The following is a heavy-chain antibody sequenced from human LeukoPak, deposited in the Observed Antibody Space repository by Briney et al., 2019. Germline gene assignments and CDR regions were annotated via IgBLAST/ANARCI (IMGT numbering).Heavy chain of an antibody. CDR1: GGSISSSSYY. D-gene: IGHD6-13*01. CDR2: IYYSGST. V-gene: IGHV4-39*07. Sequence: SETLSLTCTVSGGSISSSSYYWGWIRQPPGKGLEWIGSIYYSGSTYYNPSLKSRVTISVDTSKNQFSLKLSSVTAADTAVYCCARVGNDLDAAVPYYYYYYMDVWGKGTTVTVSS. CDR3: ARVGNDLDAAVPYYYYYYMDV. J-gene: IGHJ6*03.